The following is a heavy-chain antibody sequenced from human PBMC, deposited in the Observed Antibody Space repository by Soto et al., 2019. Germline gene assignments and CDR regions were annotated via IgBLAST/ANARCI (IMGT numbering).Heavy chain of an antibody. CDR1: GGSISSGGYY. CDR3: ARGGDVVAGDYYYYYYGMDV. V-gene: IGHV4-31*03. Sequence: SDTLSLTCTVSGGSISSGGYYWSWIRQHPGKGLEWIGYIYYSGSTYYNPSLKSRVTISVDTSKNQFSLKLSSVTAADTAVYYCARGGDVVAGDYYYYYYGMDVWGQGTTVPVSS. J-gene: IGHJ6*02. CDR2: IYYSGST. D-gene: IGHD2-15*01.